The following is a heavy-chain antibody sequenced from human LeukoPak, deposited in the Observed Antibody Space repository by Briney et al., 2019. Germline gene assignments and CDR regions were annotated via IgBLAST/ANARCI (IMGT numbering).Heavy chain of an antibody. CDR2: IKNDGTST. Sequence: GGSLRLSCAASGFTFSGFWMHWVRQAPGKGLVWVARIKNDGTSTSYADSVKGRFTISRDNAKNILYLQMNSLGAEDTAMYYCAKSDWFDPWGQGTLVTVSS. CDR1: GFTFSGFW. CDR3: AKSDWFDP. V-gene: IGHV3-74*01. J-gene: IGHJ5*02.